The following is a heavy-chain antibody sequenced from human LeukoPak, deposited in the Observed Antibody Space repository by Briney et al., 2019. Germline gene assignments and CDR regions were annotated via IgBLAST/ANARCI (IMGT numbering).Heavy chain of an antibody. CDR2: IYYSGST. J-gene: IGHJ6*02. CDR1: GGSISSGGYY. Sequence: SETLSLTCTVSGGSISSGGYYWSWIRQHPGKGLEWIGYIYYSGSTYYNPSLKSRVTISVDTSKNQFSLKLSSVTAADTAVYYCARQNSSGWHYGMDVWGQGTTVTVSS. D-gene: IGHD6-19*01. V-gene: IGHV4-31*03. CDR3: ARQNSSGWHYGMDV.